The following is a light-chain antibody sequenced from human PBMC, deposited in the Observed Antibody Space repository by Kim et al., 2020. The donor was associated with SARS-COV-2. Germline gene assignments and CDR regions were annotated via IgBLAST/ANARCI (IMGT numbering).Light chain of an antibody. V-gene: IGKV1-5*03. Sequence: ASVKDRVTITCRASQTITTWLAWYQQKPGKAPKVLIYKTSTLDSGVPSRFSGSGSGTEFTLTIGSLQPDDFATYYCQHYNRTSWTFGQGTKVDIK. CDR1: QTITTW. J-gene: IGKJ1*01. CDR2: KTS. CDR3: QHYNRTSWT.